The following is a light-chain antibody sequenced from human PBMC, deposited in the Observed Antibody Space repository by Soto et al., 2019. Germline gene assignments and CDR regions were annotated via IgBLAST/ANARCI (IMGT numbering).Light chain of an antibody. V-gene: IGLV2-8*01. Sequence: QSALTQPPSASGSPGQSVTISCTGTSSDVGGYNYVSWYQQHPGKAPKVMTYEVNKRPSGVPDRFSGSKSGNTASLTVSGLQAEDEADYFCKSYTSINNWVFGGGTKRTV. CDR1: SSDVGGYNY. CDR3: KSYTSINNWV. CDR2: EVN. J-gene: IGLJ3*02.